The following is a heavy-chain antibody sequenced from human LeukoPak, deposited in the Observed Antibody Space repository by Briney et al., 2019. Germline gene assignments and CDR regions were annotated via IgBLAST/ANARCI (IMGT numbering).Heavy chain of an antibody. J-gene: IGHJ6*03. CDR1: GFSFSSYW. V-gene: IGHV3-66*02. CDR2: IYSDDKI. CDR3: ARATFWSGYQRDSWYMDV. D-gene: IGHD3-3*01. Sequence: GGSLRLSCAASGFSFSSYWMHWVRQAPGKGLVWVSVIYSDDKIYYADSVKGRSTISRDNSKNTLYLQLNSLRAEDTAVYYCARATFWSGYQRDSWYMDVWGKGTTVTVSS.